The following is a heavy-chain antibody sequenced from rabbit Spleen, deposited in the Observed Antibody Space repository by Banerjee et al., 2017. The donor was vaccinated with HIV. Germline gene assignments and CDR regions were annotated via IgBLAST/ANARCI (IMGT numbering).Heavy chain of an antibody. D-gene: IGHD1-1*01. J-gene: IGHJ4*01. CDR2: IDAGTGNA. V-gene: IGHV1S45*01. Sequence: QEQLVESGGGLVKPEGSLKLSCTASGFSFSNKAVMCWVRQAPGKGLEWIACIDAGTGNAVYACWAKGLYTLYKTSSTTVPLEMTMLTAADAAYFFCASDMDGVIGWNFGWWGQGTLVTVS. CDR1: GFSFSNKAV. CDR3: ASDMDGVIGWNFGW.